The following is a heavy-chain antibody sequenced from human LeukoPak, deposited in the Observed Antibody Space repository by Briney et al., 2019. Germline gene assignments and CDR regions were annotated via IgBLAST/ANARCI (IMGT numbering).Heavy chain of an antibody. D-gene: IGHD6-13*01. J-gene: IGHJ4*02. Sequence: LPGGSLRLSCAASGFTFSSYAMHWVRQAPGKGLEWVAVISYDGSNRYYADSVKGRLTISRDNSKNTLYLQMNSLRAEDTAVYYCARDLVGIAGGYWGQGTLVTVSS. V-gene: IGHV3-30-3*01. CDR2: ISYDGSNR. CDR1: GFTFSSYA. CDR3: ARDLVGIAGGY.